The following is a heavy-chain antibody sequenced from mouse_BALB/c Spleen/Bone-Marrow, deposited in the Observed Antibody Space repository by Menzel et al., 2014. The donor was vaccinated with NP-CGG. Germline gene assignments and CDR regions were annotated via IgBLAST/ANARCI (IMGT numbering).Heavy chain of an antibody. J-gene: IGHJ4*01. CDR3: ARWDYYGYAMDY. D-gene: IGHD1-1*01. Sequence: EVQLVESGPELVKPGASMEISCKASGYSFTGYTMNWVKQSHGKNLEWIGLINPYNGGTSYNQKFKGKATLTVDKSSSTAYMELLSLTSEDSAVYYCARWDYYGYAMDYWGQGTSVTVSS. CDR2: INPYNGGT. CDR1: GYSFTGYT. V-gene: IGHV1-18*01.